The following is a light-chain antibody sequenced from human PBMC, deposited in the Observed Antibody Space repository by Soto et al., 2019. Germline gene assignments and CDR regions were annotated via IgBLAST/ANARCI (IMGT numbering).Light chain of an antibody. CDR1: QSVSSY. CDR2: DAS. J-gene: IGKJ3*01. V-gene: IGKV3-11*01. CDR3: QQRSNWPPRFT. Sequence: EIVLTQSPATLSLSPGERATLSCRASQSVSSYLAWYQQKPGQAPRLLIYDASNRATGIPARFSGSGSGTDFTLTISCLEPEDLAVYYCQQRSNWPPRFTFGPGTQVDIK.